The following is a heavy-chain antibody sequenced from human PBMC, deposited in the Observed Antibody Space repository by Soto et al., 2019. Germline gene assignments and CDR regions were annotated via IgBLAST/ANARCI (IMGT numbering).Heavy chain of an antibody. CDR1: GFTFSSYA. Sequence: GGSLRLSCAASGFTFSSYAMSWVRQAPGKGLEWVSAISGSGGSTYYADSVKGRFTISRDNSKNTLYLQMNSLRAEDTAVYYCAKDRVRRWSQAWFDPWGQGTLVTVSS. V-gene: IGHV3-23*01. J-gene: IGHJ5*02. CDR3: AKDRVRRWSQAWFDP. CDR2: ISGSGGST. D-gene: IGHD2-8*01.